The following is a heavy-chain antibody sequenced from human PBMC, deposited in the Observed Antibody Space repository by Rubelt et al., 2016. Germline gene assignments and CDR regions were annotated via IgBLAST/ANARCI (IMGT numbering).Heavy chain of an antibody. D-gene: IGHD6-19*01. CDR3: ARAGEVAGTSGTPLDY. CDR2: INAGNGNQ. J-gene: IGHJ4*02. Sequence: QVQLVQSGAEVKKPGASVKVSCKASGYTFTSYAMHWVRQAPGQRLEWMGWINAGNGNQKYSQKFQGRVTITRDTSASTAYMELSSLRSEDTAVYYCARAGEVAGTSGTPLDYWGQGTLVTVSS. V-gene: IGHV1-3*01. CDR1: GYTFTSYA.